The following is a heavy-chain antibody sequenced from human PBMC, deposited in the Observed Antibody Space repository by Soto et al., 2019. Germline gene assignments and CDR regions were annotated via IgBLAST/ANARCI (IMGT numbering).Heavy chain of an antibody. CDR2: IYDTGST. CDR3: ARTLRAYYGSGTISPHFDY. CDR1: SGSISSYF. Sequence: PSETLSLTCTVSSGSISSYFWSWIRQPPGRGLEWIGNIYDTGSTNYNPSLKSRVTISKDTSKNQFSLNLSSVTAADTAVYYCARTLRAYYGSGTISPHFDYWGQGTLVTVSS. J-gene: IGHJ4*02. D-gene: IGHD3-10*01. V-gene: IGHV4-59*01.